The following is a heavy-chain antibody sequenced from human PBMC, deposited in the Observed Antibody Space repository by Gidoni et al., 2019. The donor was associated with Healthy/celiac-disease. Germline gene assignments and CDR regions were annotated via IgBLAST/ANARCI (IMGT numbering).Heavy chain of an antibody. CDR2: INHSGST. D-gene: IGHD4-17*01. Sequence: QVQLQQWGAGLLKPSETLSLTCAVYGGSFSGYYWSWIRQPPGKGLEWIGEINHSGSTNYNPSLKSRVTISVDTSKNQVSLKLSSVTAADTAVYYCARGLRSRYYYYYGMDVWGQGTTVTVSS. J-gene: IGHJ6*02. V-gene: IGHV4-34*01. CDR1: GGSFSGYY. CDR3: ARGLRSRYYYYYGMDV.